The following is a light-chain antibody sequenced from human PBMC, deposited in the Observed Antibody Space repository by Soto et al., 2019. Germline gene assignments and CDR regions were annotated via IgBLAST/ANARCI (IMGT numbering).Light chain of an antibody. V-gene: IGKV2-28*01. CDR3: MEALQSPLT. CDR1: XXXXHSNGYNY. Sequence: DIVMTQSPLSLPVTPGEPASISCRSXXXXXHSNGYNYLDWYLQKPGQSPQLLIYLGSSRASGVPDRFSGSGSGTDFTLKISRVEAEDVGVYYCMEALQSPLTFGGGTKVDIK. J-gene: IGKJ4*01. CDR2: LGS.